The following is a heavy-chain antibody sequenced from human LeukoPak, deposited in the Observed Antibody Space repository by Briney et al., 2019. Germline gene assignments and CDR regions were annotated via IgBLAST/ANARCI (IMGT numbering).Heavy chain of an antibody. CDR1: GGSFSGFY. Sequence: PSETLSLTCAVYGGSFSGFYWSWIRQSPGKGLEWIGEIDHSGTTNYNPSLKSRVTISVDTSKNQFPLKLSSVTAADTAVYYCARESHTVTSFDYWGQGTLVTVSS. J-gene: IGHJ4*02. CDR3: ARESHTVTSFDY. V-gene: IGHV4-34*01. CDR2: IDHSGTT. D-gene: IGHD4-17*01.